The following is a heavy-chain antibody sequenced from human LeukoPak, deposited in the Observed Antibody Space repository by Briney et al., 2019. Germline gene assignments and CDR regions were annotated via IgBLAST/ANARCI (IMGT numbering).Heavy chain of an antibody. CDR2: IYYSGSA. CDR3: ARVFDSGSQAYFYYMDV. Sequence: SETLSLTCTVSGGSISSYYWSWIRQPPGKGLEWIGYIYYSGSANYNPSLKSRVTISVDTSKNQFSLKLSSVTAADTAVYYCARVFDSGSQAYFYYMDVWGKGTTVTISS. D-gene: IGHD3-10*01. CDR1: GGSISSYY. J-gene: IGHJ6*03. V-gene: IGHV4-59*01.